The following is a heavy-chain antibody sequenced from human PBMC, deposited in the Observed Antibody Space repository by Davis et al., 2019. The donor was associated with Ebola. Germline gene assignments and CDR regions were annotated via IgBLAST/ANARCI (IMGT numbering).Heavy chain of an antibody. CDR1: GGSFSDYY. J-gene: IGHJ6*03. Sequence: PGGSLRLSCSVSGGSFSDYYWTWTRQPPGRGLEWIGYIYSSGSINYNPSLKSRVAILVDTSKNQFSLKLSSLTAADTAVYYCARRAKLVWYMDVWGKGTTVTVSS. V-gene: IGHV4-59*01. D-gene: IGHD1-1*01. CDR2: IYSSGSI. CDR3: ARRAKLVWYMDV.